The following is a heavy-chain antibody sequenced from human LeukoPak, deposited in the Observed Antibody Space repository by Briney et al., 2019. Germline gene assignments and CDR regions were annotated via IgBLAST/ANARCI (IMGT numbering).Heavy chain of an antibody. D-gene: IGHD3-22*01. J-gene: IGHJ4*02. CDR1: GFTFTSSA. V-gene: IGHV1-58*01. CDR2: IVVGSGNT. Sequence: SVKVSCKASGFTFTSSAVQWVRQARGQRLEWIGWIVVGSGNTNYAQKFQERVTITRDMSTSTAYMELSSLRSEDTAVYYCAAGDYYDSSGYYLPFDYWGQGTLATVSS. CDR3: AAGDYYDSSGYYLPFDY.